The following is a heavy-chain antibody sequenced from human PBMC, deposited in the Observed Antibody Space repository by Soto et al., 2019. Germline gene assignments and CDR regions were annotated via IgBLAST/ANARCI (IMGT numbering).Heavy chain of an antibody. Sequence: ASVKVSCKAAGYTFTGYYMHWVRQAPGQGLEWMGWINPNSGGTNYAQKFQGRVTMTRDTSISTAYMELSSLRSDDTAVYYCATEALPAYYASSAYYGRWGQGTLVTVSS. V-gene: IGHV1-2*02. CDR3: ATEALPAYYASSAYYGR. CDR1: GYTFTGYY. CDR2: INPNSGGT. D-gene: IGHD3-22*01. J-gene: IGHJ4*02.